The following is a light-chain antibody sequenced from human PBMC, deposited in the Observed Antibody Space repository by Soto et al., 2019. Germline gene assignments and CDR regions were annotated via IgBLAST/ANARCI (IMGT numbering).Light chain of an antibody. J-gene: IGKJ1*01. Sequence: DIQMTQSPSTLSASVGDRVTITCRASQSISSWLAWYQKKPGKAPKLLIYKASSLESGVPSRFSGSGSGTEFTLTISSLQPDYFATYYCQQYNSSWTFGQGTKVEIK. CDR3: QQYNSSWT. CDR2: KAS. V-gene: IGKV1-5*03. CDR1: QSISSW.